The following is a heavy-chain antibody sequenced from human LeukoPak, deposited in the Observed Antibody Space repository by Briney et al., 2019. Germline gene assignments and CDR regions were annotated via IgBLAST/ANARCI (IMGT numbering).Heavy chain of an antibody. D-gene: IGHD1-26*01. J-gene: IGHJ4*02. CDR2: INPNSGGT. CDR3: ARGRFLDGHFEWELPYVFDY. CDR1: GYTFTGYY. V-gene: IGHV1-2*02. Sequence: GASVKVSCKASGYTFTGYYMHWVRQAPGQGLEWMGWINPNSGGTNYAQKFQGRVTMTRDTSISTAYMELSRLRSDDTAVYYCARGRFLDGHFEWELPYVFDYWGQGTLVTVSS.